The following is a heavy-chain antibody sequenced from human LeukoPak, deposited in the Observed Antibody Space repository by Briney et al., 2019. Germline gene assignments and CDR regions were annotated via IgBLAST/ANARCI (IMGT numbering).Heavy chain of an antibody. CDR1: GFTFSSFA. Sequence: PGGSLRLSCAASGFTFSSFAMSWVRQAPGKGLEWVSGISASGGSTYYADSVKGRFTISRDNSKNTLYLQMDSLRAEDTAVYYCASYSSGWHHYYYGMDVWGQGTTVTVSS. CDR2: ISASGGST. CDR3: ASYSSGWHHYYYGMDV. D-gene: IGHD6-19*01. J-gene: IGHJ6*02. V-gene: IGHV3-23*01.